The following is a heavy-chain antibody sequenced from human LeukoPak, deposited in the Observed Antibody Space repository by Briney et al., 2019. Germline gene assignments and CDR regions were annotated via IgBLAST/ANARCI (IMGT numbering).Heavy chain of an antibody. CDR3: CRGQRGGVSGNLGGLFASYYTYYYMDV. D-gene: IGHD1-26*01. CDR1: GYTFTMYY. CDR2: INPSDGAT. J-gene: IGHJ6*03. V-gene: IGHV1-46*03. Sequence: ASVKVSCKASGYTFTMYYVHWVRQAPGQGLEWMGMINPSDGATTYAQRFQGRVTMTRDMSTTTVYMGLRSLRSEDTALYFFCRGQRGGVSGNLGGLFASYYTYYYMDVWGRGTTVTVSS.